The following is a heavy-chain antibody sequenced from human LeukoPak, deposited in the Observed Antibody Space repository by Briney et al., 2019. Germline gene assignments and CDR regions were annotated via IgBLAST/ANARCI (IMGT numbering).Heavy chain of an antibody. D-gene: IGHD6-13*01. Sequence: GGSLRLSCAASGFTFSSYSMSWVRQAPGKGLEWVSVIYSGGSTYYADSVKGRFTISRDNSKNTLYLQMNSLRAEDTAVYYCARVEYSSSWTLTGRSYYYYYMDVWGKGTTVTISS. CDR1: GFTFSSYS. CDR2: IYSGGST. V-gene: IGHV3-53*01. CDR3: ARVEYSSSWTLTGRSYYYYYMDV. J-gene: IGHJ6*03.